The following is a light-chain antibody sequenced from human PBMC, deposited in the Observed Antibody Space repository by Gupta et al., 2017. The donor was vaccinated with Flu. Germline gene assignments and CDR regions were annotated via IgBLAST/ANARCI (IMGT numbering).Light chain of an antibody. CDR3: SSYAGCNTFV. Sequence: TITVNGASSDVGRNNFDSWYQDHPDKAHKLIIYEVTKRPAGVPDRFSGSKSGNTASLTVSGRQAEEEADYYCSSYAGCNTFVFGTGTRFTVL. CDR1: SSDVGRNNF. CDR2: EVT. J-gene: IGLJ1*01. V-gene: IGLV2-8*01.